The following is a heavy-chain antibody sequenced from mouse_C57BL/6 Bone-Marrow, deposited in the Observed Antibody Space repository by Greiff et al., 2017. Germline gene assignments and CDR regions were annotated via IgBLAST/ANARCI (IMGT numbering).Heavy chain of an antibody. J-gene: IGHJ3*01. Sequence: VQRVESGAELARPGASVKLSCKASGYTFTSYGISWVKQRTGQGLEWIGEIYPRSGNTYYNEKFKGKATLTADKSSSTAYMELRSLTSEDSAVYFCARPYYSNFWGQGTLVTVSA. D-gene: IGHD2-5*01. CDR2: IYPRSGNT. CDR3: ARPYYSNF. CDR1: GYTFTSYG. V-gene: IGHV1-81*01.